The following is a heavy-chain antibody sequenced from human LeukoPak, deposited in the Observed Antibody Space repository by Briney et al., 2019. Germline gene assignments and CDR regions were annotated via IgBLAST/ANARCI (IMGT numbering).Heavy chain of an antibody. Sequence: PSETLSLTCTVSGGSISGYYWSWIRHPPGKGLGWIGYVYYTGTTNYNPSLNSRVTISVDTSKNQFSLKLSSVTAADTAVYYCARPSSGYFHEWGQGTLVTVSS. V-gene: IGHV4-59*13. CDR1: GGSISGYY. J-gene: IGHJ4*02. CDR2: VYYTGTT. CDR3: ARPSSGYFHE. D-gene: IGHD3-22*01.